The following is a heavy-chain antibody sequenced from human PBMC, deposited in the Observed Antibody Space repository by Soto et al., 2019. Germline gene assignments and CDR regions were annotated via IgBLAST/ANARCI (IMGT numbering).Heavy chain of an antibody. CDR3: AKNTQDIVLVVTAAHFDY. CDR1: GFTFSNYA. J-gene: IGHJ4*02. D-gene: IGHD2-15*01. Sequence: EVQMWESGGGLVQPGGSLRLSCAASGFTFSNYAMSWVRQAPGKVLEWVSALSGSGGSTYYADSVKGWFTISRDNSKYTLYLQMHSLRSEDMAVYYCAKNTQDIVLVVTAAHFDYWGQGALVTVSS. CDR2: LSGSGGST. V-gene: IGHV3-23*01.